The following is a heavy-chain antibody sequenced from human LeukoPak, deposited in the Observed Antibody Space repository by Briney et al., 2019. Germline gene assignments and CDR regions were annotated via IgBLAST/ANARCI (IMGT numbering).Heavy chain of an antibody. V-gene: IGHV4-4*07. CDR2: IYTSGST. Sequence: SETLSLTCTVSGGFFSSSYGSWIRQPAGKGLEWIGRIYTSGSTNFNPSLKSRVTISIDKSKNQISLKLNSVTAADTAVYYCARGYSGNYLRFDPWGQGTLVTVSS. CDR1: GGFFSSSY. J-gene: IGHJ5*02. CDR3: ARGYSGNYLRFDP. D-gene: IGHD1-26*01.